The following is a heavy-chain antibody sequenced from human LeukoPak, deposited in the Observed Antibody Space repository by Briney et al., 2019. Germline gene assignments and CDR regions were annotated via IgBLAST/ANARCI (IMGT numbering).Heavy chain of an antibody. V-gene: IGHV3-30*18. J-gene: IGHJ4*02. CDR2: ISYDGSNK. CDR3: AKGGRWTGQDAYGY. CDR1: GFTFSSYG. D-gene: IGHD3-10*01. Sequence: PGGSLRLSCAASGFTFSSYGMHWVRQAPGKGLEWVAVISYDGSNKYYADSVKGRFTISRDNSKNTLYLQMNSLRAEDTAVYYCAKGGRWTGQDAYGYWGQGTLVTVSS.